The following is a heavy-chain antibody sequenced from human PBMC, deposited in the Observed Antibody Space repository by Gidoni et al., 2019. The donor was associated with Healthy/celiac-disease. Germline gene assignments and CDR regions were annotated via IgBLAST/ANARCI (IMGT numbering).Heavy chain of an antibody. V-gene: IGHV3-23*01. D-gene: IGHD2-15*01. J-gene: IGHJ5*02. CDR2: ISGSGGST. CDR1: GSTFSSYA. CDR3: AKVFSRFEVVAAIYPGWFDP. Sequence: EVQLLESGGGLVQPGGSLRLSCAASGSTFSSYAMSWVRQAPGQGLEWVSAISGSGGSTYYEDSVKGRFTISRDNSKNTLYLQMNSLRAEDTAVYYCAKVFSRFEVVAAIYPGWFDPWGQGTLVTVSS.